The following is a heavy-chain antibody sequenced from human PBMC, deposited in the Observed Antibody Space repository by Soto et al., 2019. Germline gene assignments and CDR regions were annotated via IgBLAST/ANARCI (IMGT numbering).Heavy chain of an antibody. CDR1: GFTFSSYG. V-gene: IGHV3-30*18. J-gene: IGHJ3*02. D-gene: IGHD5-12*01. CDR2: ISYDGSNK. Sequence: GGSLRLSCAASGFTFSSYGMHWVRQAPGKGLEWVAVISYDGSNKYYADSVKGRFTISRDNSKNTLYLQMNSLRAEDTAVYYCAKEKGYSGYDFSSGLDAFDIWGQGTMVTVSS. CDR3: AKEKGYSGYDFSSGLDAFDI.